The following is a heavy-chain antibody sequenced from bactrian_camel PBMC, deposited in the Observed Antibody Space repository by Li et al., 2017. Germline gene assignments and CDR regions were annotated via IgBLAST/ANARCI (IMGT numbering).Heavy chain of an antibody. CDR2: INTDGSST. J-gene: IGHJ4*01. CDR1: GSTFSIYS. D-gene: IGHD2*01. V-gene: IGHV3S40*01. CDR3: AAGGGNGAFCYTGERSMDY. Sequence: DVQLVESGGGLVQPGGSLRLSCAASGSTFSIYSMSWVRLSPGKGLEWVSAINTDGSSTYYSDSVKGRFTISRDNAKNTVYLQMNSLKTEDTAMYYCAAGGGNGAFCYTGERSMDYWGQGTQVTVS.